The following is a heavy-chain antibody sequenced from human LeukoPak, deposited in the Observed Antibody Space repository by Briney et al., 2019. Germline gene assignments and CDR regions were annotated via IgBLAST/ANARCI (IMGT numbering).Heavy chain of an antibody. CDR3: ARGRPHGNDY. CDR2: IASDGSST. J-gene: IGHJ4*02. D-gene: IGHD4-23*01. V-gene: IGHV3-74*01. CDR1: GNYW. Sequence: GGSLRLSCAASGNYWMNWVRQAPGKGLVWVSRIASDGSSTTYADSVKGRFSISRDNAKNTLYLQMNSLRVEDTAVYYCARGRPHGNDYWGQGTLVTVSS.